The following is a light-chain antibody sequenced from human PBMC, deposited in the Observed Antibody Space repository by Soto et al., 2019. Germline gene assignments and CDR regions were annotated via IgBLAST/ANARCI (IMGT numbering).Light chain of an antibody. Sequence: EIVLTQSPGTLSLSPGERATLSCRASQSVSSSYLACYQQKPGQAPRLLLYGASSRATGIPDRFSGSGSGTDFTLTISRLVPEDYAVYECQHYCNSPAFDGGTKVEIK. V-gene: IGKV3-20*01. J-gene: IGKJ4*01. CDR1: QSVSSSY. CDR3: QHYCNSPA. CDR2: GAS.